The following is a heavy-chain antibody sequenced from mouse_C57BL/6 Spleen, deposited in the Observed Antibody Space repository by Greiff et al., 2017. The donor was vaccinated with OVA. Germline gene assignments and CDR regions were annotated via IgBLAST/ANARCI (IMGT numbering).Heavy chain of an antibody. J-gene: IGHJ4*01. CDR1: GFSLTSYG. CDR3: APGGYDGYLGDDYAMDY. V-gene: IGHV2-2*01. Sequence: VKVVESGPGLVQPSQSLSITCTVSGFSLTSYGVHWVRQSPGKGLEWLGVIWSGGSTDYNADFISRLSICKDNSKSQVFFKMNSLQADDTAIYYCAPGGYDGYLGDDYAMDYWGQGTSVTVSS. D-gene: IGHD2-3*01. CDR2: IWSGGST.